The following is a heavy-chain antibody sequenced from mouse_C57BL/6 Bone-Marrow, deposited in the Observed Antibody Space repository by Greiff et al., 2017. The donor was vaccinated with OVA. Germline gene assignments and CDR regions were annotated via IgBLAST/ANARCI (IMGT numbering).Heavy chain of an antibody. J-gene: IGHJ4*01. CDR1: GYTFTDYY. D-gene: IGHD3-2*02. CDR3: ARRQLRLRDAMDY. CDR2: INPYNGGT. Sequence: VQLQQSGPVLVKPGASVKMSCKASGYTFTDYYMNWVKQSHGKSLEWIGVINPYNGGTSYNQKFKGKATLTVDKSSSTAYMELNSLTSEDSAVYYCARRQLRLRDAMDYWGQGTSVTVSS. V-gene: IGHV1-19*01.